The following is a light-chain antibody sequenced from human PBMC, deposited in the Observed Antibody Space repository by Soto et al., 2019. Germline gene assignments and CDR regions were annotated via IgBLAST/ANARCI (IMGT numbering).Light chain of an antibody. V-gene: IGKV1-9*01. J-gene: IGKJ3*01. CDR3: QQLQRTPST. CDR1: QDVSRY. Sequence: PLTQSPSSLSASVGDRVTITCRASQDVSRYLAWYQQKAGKAPTLLIYGASTLQSGVPSRFSGFGSGTEFTLTISSLQPEDFAAYHCQQLQRTPSTFGPGTTVDV. CDR2: GAS.